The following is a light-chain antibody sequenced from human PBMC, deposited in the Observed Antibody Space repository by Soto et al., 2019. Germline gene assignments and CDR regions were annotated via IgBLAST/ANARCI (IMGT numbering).Light chain of an antibody. Sequence: DIQMTQSPSSLSASVGDRVTITCRASQDISDYLAWYQQKPGQVPKLLISAASTLQSGVPSRFRGSASGTDFTLTISSLQPEDFAIYYCQQTYTTPEITFGQGTRLEIK. V-gene: IGKV1-27*01. J-gene: IGKJ5*01. CDR1: QDISDY. CDR3: QQTYTTPEIT. CDR2: AAS.